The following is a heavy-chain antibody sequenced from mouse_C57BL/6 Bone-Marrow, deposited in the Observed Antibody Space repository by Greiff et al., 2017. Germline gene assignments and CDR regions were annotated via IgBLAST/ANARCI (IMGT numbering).Heavy chain of an antibody. V-gene: IGHV10-3*01. CDR3: VRANYYYGYFDV. Sequence: EVQGVESGGGLVQPKGSLKLSCAASGFTFNTYAMHWVRQAPGKGLEWVARISSKSSNYATYYADSVKDRFTISRADHQRMMYLPMHNLKTEDTAMYYCVRANYYYGYFDVWGTGTTVTVSS. CDR1: GFTFNTYA. J-gene: IGHJ1*03. D-gene: IGHD1-1*01. CDR2: ISSKSSNYAT.